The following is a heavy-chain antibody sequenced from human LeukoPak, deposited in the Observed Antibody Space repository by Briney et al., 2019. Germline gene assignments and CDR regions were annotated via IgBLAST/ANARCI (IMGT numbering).Heavy chain of an antibody. CDR3: AKAYDSWIGSFYDY. D-gene: IGHD3-3*01. J-gene: IGHJ4*02. Sequence: GGSLRLSCAASGFTFSSYAMSWVRQAPGKGLEWVSAISGSGGSTHYADSVKGRFTISRDNSKNTLDLQMGSLRVEDTAVYYCAKAYDSWIGSFYDYWGRGIQVTVSS. CDR1: GFTFSSYA. V-gene: IGHV3-23*01. CDR2: ISGSGGST.